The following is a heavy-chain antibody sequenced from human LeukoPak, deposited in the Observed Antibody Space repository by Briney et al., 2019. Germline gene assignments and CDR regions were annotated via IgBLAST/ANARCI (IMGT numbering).Heavy chain of an antibody. V-gene: IGHV3-30*02. J-gene: IGHJ4*02. Sequence: GGSLRLSCAASGFIYSTYGMHWVRQAPGKGLGWVAFIRPEGSDKSYADSVKGRFTISRDNSKNTLYLQMNTLRPEDTAVYYRGKHDSASDYWGQGTLVTVSS. CDR3: GKHDSASDY. CDR1: GFIYSTYG. CDR2: IRPEGSDK. D-gene: IGHD1-26*01.